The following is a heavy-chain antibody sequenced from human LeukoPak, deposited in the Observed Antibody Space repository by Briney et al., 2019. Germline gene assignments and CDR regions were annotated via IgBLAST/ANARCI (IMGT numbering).Heavy chain of an antibody. V-gene: IGHV4-59*01. CDR1: GGSISSYY. D-gene: IGHD6-13*01. J-gene: IGHJ5*02. CDR2: IYYSGST. CDR3: ARGGTGSSSWYWFDP. Sequence: TSETLSLTCTVSGGSISSYYWSWIRQPPGKGLEWIGYIYYSGSTNYNPSLKSRVTISVDTSKNQFSLKLSSVTAADTAVYYCARGGTGSSSWYWFDPWGQGTLVTVSS.